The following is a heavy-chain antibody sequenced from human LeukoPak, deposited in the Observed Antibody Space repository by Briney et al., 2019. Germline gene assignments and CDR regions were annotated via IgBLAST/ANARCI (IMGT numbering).Heavy chain of an antibody. D-gene: IGHD6-19*01. CDR3: AKVPSSGWYALGY. V-gene: IGHV3-23*01. CDR2: ISGSGGST. J-gene: IGHJ4*02. Sequence: GRSLRLSCAASGFTFSSYAMSWVRQAPGKGLEWVSAISGSGGSTYYADSVKGRFTISRDNSKNTLYLQMNSLRAEDTAVYYCAKVPSSGWYALGYWGQGTLVTVSS. CDR1: GFTFSSYA.